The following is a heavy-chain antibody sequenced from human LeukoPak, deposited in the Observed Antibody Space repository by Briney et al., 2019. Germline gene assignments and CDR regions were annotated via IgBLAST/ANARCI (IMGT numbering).Heavy chain of an antibody. J-gene: IGHJ5*02. CDR3: ATPRVGYCSGGSCYWFDP. Sequence: ASVKVSCKASGGTFSSYAISWVRQAPGQGLEWMGGITPIFGTANYAQKFQGRVTITADESTSTAYMELSSLRSEDTAVYYCATPRVGYCSGGSCYWFDPWGQGTLVTVSS. D-gene: IGHD2-15*01. CDR1: GGTFSSYA. V-gene: IGHV1-69*13. CDR2: ITPIFGTA.